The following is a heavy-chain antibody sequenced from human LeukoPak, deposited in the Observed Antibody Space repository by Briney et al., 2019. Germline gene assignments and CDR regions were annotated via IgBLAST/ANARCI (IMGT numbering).Heavy chain of an antibody. Sequence: SETLSLTCTVSGGSISSYYWSWIRQPPGKGLEWIGYIYTSWSTNYNPSLKSRVTISVDTSKNQFSLKLSSVTAADTAVYYCARHGYYYGSGSYYFDYWGQGTLVTVSS. J-gene: IGHJ4*02. V-gene: IGHV4-4*09. CDR1: GGSISSYY. D-gene: IGHD3-10*01. CDR3: ARHGYYYGSGSYYFDY. CDR2: IYTSWST.